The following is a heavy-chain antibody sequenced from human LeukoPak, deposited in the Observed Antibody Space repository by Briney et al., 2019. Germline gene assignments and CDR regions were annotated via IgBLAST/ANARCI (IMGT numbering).Heavy chain of an antibody. CDR1: GGFISTSSYY. Sequence: PSETLSLTCIVSGGFISTSSYYWGWIRQPPGKGLEWIGSIYYSGSTYYNPSLKSRVTISVDKSNNQFSLKLDSVTAADTAVYFCARGGSYVSFDYWGQGTLVTVS. CDR3: ARGGSYVSFDY. J-gene: IGHJ4*02. CDR2: IYYSGST. V-gene: IGHV4-39*07. D-gene: IGHD3-16*01.